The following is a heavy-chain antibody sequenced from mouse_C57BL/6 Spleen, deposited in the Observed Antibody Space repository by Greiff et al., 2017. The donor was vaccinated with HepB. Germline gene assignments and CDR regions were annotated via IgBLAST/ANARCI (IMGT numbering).Heavy chain of an antibody. D-gene: IGHD2-2*01. V-gene: IGHV3-6*01. CDR2: ISYDGSN. CDR3: ARTGYDYYAMDY. CDR1: GYSITSGYY. Sequence: EVQLQESGPGLVKPSQSLSLTCSVTGYSITSGYYWNWIRQFPGNKLEWMGYISYDGSNNYNPSLKNRISITRDTSKNQFFLKLNSVTTEDTATYYCARTGYDYYAMDYWGQGTSVTVSS. J-gene: IGHJ4*01.